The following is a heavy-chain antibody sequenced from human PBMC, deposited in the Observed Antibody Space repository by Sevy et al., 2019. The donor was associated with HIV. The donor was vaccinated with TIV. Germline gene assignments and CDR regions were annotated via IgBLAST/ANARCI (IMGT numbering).Heavy chain of an antibody. V-gene: IGHV1-18*01. J-gene: IGHJ6*02. Sequence: ASVKVSCKASGYTFTSYGINWVRQAPGQGLEWMGWISAYNGNTNYAQKLQGRVTMTTDTSTSTAYMELRSLRSDDTAVYYCARAPFQVVVVNGDGMDVWGQGTTVTVSS. D-gene: IGHD3-22*01. CDR3: ARAPFQVVVVNGDGMDV. CDR2: ISAYNGNT. CDR1: GYTFTSYG.